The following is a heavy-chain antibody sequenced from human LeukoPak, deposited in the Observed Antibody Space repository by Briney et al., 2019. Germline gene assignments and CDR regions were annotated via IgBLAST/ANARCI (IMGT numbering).Heavy chain of an antibody. D-gene: IGHD6-19*01. J-gene: IGHJ4*02. CDR3: ATSQWLIPSY. CDR1: SGSFSSGSYF. CDR2: LFSNGRT. Sequence: SETLSLTCTVSSGSFSSGSYFWGWIRQPPGKGLEWSGNLFSNGRTYYNPSFRSRVNISLDTSKKNFSLNLTSVTAADTAVYYCATSQWLIPSYWGQGTLVTVSS. V-gene: IGHV4-39*02.